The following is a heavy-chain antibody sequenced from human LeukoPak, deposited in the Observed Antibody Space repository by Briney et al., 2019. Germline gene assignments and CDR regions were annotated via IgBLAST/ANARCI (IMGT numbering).Heavy chain of an antibody. Sequence: SSETLSLTCTVCGGSISSSYWSWIRQPPGKGLGWIGYIYTGGSTNYNPSLKSRVTRSVDTSKTDTAVYYCARRPPAPYCSTTSCPADWYFDLWGRGTLVTVSS. D-gene: IGHD2-2*01. CDR1: GGSISSSY. CDR2: IYTGGST. CDR3: SCPADWYFDL. J-gene: IGHJ2*01. V-gene: IGHV4-4*09.